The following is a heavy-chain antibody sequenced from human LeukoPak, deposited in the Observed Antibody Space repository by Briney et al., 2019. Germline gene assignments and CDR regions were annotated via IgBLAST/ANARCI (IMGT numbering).Heavy chain of an antibody. J-gene: IGHJ5*02. Sequence: SETLSLTCTVSGVSFNAYYWSWIRQSPGRGLEWIGEVSPGGYIKYNPSLKSRVTISVDTSESQLSLRLSSVTAADTAMYYCARIRCGHTGDICYNHWAQGPRDTVSS. CDR1: GVSFNAYY. V-gene: IGHV4-34*01. D-gene: IGHD2-8*02. CDR2: VSPGGYI. CDR3: ARIRCGHTGDICYNH.